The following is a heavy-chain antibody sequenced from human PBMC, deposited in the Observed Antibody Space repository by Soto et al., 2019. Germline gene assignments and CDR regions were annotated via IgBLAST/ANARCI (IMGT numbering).Heavy chain of an antibody. CDR1: GGTFSSYA. Sequence: QVQLVQSGAEVKKPGSSVKVSCKASGGTFSSYAISWVRQAPGQGLEWMGGIIPLFGTANYAQKFQGRGTITAEESTSTAYMELSSLRSEDTAVYYCARKSGIAVAGYDYYYGMDVWGQGTTVTVSS. CDR3: ARKSGIAVAGYDYYYGMDV. J-gene: IGHJ6*02. V-gene: IGHV1-69*12. D-gene: IGHD6-19*01. CDR2: IIPLFGTA.